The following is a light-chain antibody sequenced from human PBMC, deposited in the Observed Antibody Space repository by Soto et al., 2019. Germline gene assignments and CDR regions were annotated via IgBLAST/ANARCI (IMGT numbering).Light chain of an antibody. CDR2: EVT. Sequence: QSALTQPASVSGSPGQSITISCTGTSSDVGSYNLVSWYQQHPGKAPKLMIYEVTKRPSGVSNRFSGSQSVNTASLTISGLQAEDEADYYCCSYAGSSTVVFGGGTKLTV. V-gene: IGLV2-23*02. CDR3: CSYAGSSTVV. J-gene: IGLJ2*01. CDR1: SSDVGSYNL.